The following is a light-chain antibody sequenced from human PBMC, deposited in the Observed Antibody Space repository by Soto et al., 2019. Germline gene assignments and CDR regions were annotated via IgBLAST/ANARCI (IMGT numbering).Light chain of an antibody. CDR1: QGISSY. Sequence: IQLTQSPSSLSASVGDRVTITCRASQGISSYLGWYQQKPGKAPNLLIYAASTLQSGVPSRFSGGGSGTDFTLTISSMKPEDFATYDCKTVYVYQSPFGRGTKVDIK. J-gene: IGKJ4*01. V-gene: IGKV1-9*01. CDR2: AAS. CDR3: KTVYVYQSP.